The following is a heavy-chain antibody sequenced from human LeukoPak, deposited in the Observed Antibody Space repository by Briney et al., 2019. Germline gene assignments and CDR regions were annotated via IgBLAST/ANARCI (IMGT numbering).Heavy chain of an antibody. CDR3: ARANYGSGSYYRIYYYGMDV. J-gene: IGHJ6*02. V-gene: IGHV4-34*01. D-gene: IGHD3-10*01. CDR2: IYHSGST. CDR1: GGSFSGYY. Sequence: PSETLSLTCAVYGGSFSGYYWSWVRQPPGKGLEWIGEIYHSGSTNYNPSLKSRVTISVDKSKNQFSLKLSSVTAADTAVYYCARANYGSGSYYRIYYYGMDVWGQGTTVTVSS.